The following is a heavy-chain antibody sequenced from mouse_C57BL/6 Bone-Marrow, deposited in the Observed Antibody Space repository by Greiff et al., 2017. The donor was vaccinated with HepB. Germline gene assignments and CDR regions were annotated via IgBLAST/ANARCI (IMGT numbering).Heavy chain of an antibody. D-gene: IGHD1-1*02. CDR1: GFSLTSYG. J-gene: IGHJ1*03. Sequence: VQVVESGPGLVQPSQSLSITCTVSGFSLTSYGVHWVRQPPGKGLEWLGVIWSGGSTDYNAAFISRLSISKDNSKSQVFFKMNSLQADDTAIYYCAKKGSHWYFDVWGTGTTVTVSS. CDR2: IWSGGST. CDR3: AKKGSHWYFDV. V-gene: IGHV2-4*01.